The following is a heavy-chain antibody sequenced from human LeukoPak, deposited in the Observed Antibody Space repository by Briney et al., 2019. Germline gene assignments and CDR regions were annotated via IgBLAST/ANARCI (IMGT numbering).Heavy chain of an antibody. J-gene: IGHJ6*02. CDR3: ARSCQRPYYYYYGMDV. V-gene: IGHV3-9*01. CDR1: GFTFDDYA. CDR2: ISWNSGSI. Sequence: GRSLRLSCAASGFTFDDYAMHWVRQAPGKGLEWVSHISWNSGSITYADSVKGRFTISRDNAKNTLYLQMNSLRAEDTAVYYCARSCQRPYYYYYGMDVWGQGTTVTVSS. D-gene: IGHD2-2*01.